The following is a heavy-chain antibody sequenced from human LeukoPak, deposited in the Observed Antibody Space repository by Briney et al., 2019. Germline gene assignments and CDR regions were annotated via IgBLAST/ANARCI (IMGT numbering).Heavy chain of an antibody. CDR2: INPSGGST. Sequence: ASVKVSCKASGYTFTSYYMHWVRQAPGQGLEWMGIINPSGGSTSYAQKFQGRVTMTRDTSTSTVYMELSSLRSEDTAVYFCAVLQSHRPLDYWGQGTLVTVSS. V-gene: IGHV1-46*01. J-gene: IGHJ4*02. CDR1: GYTFTSYY. D-gene: IGHD2/OR15-2a*01. CDR3: AVLQSHRPLDY.